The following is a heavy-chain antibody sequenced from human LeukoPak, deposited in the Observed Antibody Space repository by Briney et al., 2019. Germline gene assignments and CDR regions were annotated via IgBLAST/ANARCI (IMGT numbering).Heavy chain of an antibody. J-gene: IGHJ4*02. CDR1: GFTFSSYA. CDR3: AKDHYYDSSGYTAD. CDR2: ISGSGGST. Sequence: GGSLRLSCAASGFTFSSYAMSWVRQAPGKGLEWVSAISGSGGSTYYADSVKGRFTISRDNSKNTLYLQMNSLRAEDTAVYYCAKDHYYDSSGYTADWGQGTLVTVSS. D-gene: IGHD3-22*01. V-gene: IGHV3-23*01.